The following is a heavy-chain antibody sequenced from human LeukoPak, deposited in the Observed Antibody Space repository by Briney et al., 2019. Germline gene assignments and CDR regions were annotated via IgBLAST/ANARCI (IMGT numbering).Heavy chain of an antibody. J-gene: IGHJ4*02. CDR2: FDPEDGET. D-gene: IGHD5-18*01. CDR1: GYTLIELS. CDR3: ATDTAIGYYFDY. Sequence: ASVKVSCKVSGYTLIELSMHWVRQAPGKGLEWMGGFDPEDGETIYAQKFQGRVTMTEDTSTDTAYMELSSLRSEDTAVYYCATDTAIGYYFDYWGQGTLVTVSS. V-gene: IGHV1-24*01.